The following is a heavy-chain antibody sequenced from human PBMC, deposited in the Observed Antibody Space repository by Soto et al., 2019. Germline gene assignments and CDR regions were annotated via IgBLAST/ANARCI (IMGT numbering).Heavy chain of an antibody. CDR2: INHSGST. J-gene: IGHJ5*02. V-gene: IGHV4-34*01. D-gene: IGHD4-17*01. CDR3: ARCPPSVGLTTVVRHWFDP. CDR1: GGSFSGYY. Sequence: SETLSLTCAVYGGSFSGYYWSWIRQPPGKGLEWIGEINHSGSTNYNPSLKSRVTISVDTSKNQFSLKLSSVTAADTAVYYCARCPPSVGLTTVVRHWFDPWGQGTLVTVSS.